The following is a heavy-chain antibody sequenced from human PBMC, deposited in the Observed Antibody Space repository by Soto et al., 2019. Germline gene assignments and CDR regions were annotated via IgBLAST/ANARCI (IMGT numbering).Heavy chain of an antibody. Sequence: QVQLEQSGAEVKKPGSSVKVSCKASGGSFSNAAISWVRQAPGQGLEWMGGIMPIFRTPDYAPKFQGIVTITADESTSTAYMELSGLRSDDTAIYYCARDKDRLQLGGNYYYVLDVWSQGTTVTVSS. CDR1: GGSFSNAA. D-gene: IGHD5-12*01. V-gene: IGHV1-69*12. J-gene: IGHJ6*02. CDR3: ARDKDRLQLGGNYYYVLDV. CDR2: IMPIFRTP.